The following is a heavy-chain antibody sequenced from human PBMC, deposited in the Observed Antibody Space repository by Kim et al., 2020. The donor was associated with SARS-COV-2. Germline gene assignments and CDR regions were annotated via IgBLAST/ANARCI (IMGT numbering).Heavy chain of an antibody. V-gene: IGHV3-23*03. CDR3: ATTTDVYDREPYYFDY. J-gene: IGHJ4*02. Sequence: SVRGLFTISRDKSKNTRYLQMNSLRAEDTAVYYCATTTDVYDREPYYFDYWGQGTLVTVSS. D-gene: IGHD3-22*01.